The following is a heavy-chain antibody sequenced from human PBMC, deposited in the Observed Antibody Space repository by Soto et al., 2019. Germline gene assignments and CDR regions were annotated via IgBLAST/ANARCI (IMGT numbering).Heavy chain of an antibody. CDR2: ISGYNGNT. CDR1: GYIFSRYG. V-gene: IGHV1-18*04. Sequence: QVQLVQSGPEVRKPGASVKVSCKASGYIFSRYGISWVRQAPGQGLEWMAWISGYNGNTKFGERVQVRVNVTTDTSTSTAYMELRSLRSDDTAVYYCAREAAAERNYYGLDVWGQGTTVIVSS. CDR3: AREAAAERNYYGLDV. J-gene: IGHJ6*02. D-gene: IGHD6-13*01.